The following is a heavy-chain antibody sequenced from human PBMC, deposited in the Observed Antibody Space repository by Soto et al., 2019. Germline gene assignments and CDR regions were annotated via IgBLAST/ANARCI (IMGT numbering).Heavy chain of an antibody. CDR3: SRIITASGGRRYFDL. CDR2: INSSSSYT. Sequence: QVQLVESGGGLVKPGGSLRLSCAASGFTFSDYYMSWIRQAPGKGLEWVSYINSSSSYTNYADSVKGRFTISSDNDKNSVYLQMNSLIAEDTAVYYCSRIITASGGRRYFDLWGRGTLVTVSS. V-gene: IGHV3-11*05. J-gene: IGHJ2*01. CDR1: GFTFSDYY. D-gene: IGHD6-13*01.